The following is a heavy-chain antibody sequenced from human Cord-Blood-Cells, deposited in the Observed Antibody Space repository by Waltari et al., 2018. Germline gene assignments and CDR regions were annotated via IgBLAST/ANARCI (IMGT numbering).Heavy chain of an antibody. Sequence: EVQLVESGGRLVQPGGPLILSFAASGFPFRRYWMHWARQAPGKGLVWVSRINSDGSSTSYADSVKGRFNISRDNAKNTLYLQMNSLRAEDTAVYYCARDWNYWGQGTLVTVS. CDR3: ARDWNY. J-gene: IGHJ4*02. CDR1: GFPFRRYW. CDR2: INSDGSST. V-gene: IGHV3-74*01. D-gene: IGHD3-3*01.